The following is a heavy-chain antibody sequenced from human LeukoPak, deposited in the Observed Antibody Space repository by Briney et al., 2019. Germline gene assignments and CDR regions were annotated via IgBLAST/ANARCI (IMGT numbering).Heavy chain of an antibody. CDR2: VYYSGST. V-gene: IGHV4-59*12. CDR1: GGSISGYY. J-gene: IGHJ3*02. D-gene: IGHD4-17*01. CDR3: ARDDYGVFDAFDI. Sequence: SETLSLTCTVSGGSISGYYWSWIRQPPGRGLEWIGFVYYSGSTKYKPSLKSRVTISVDTSKNQFSLKLTSVTAADTAVYYCARDDYGVFDAFDIWGQGTMVTVSS.